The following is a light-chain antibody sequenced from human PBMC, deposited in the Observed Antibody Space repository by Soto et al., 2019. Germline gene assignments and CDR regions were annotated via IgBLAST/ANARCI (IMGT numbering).Light chain of an antibody. V-gene: IGLV3-25*03. CDR2: KDI. Sequence: SYELTQPPSVSVSPGQTARITCSGDALPKQYAYWYQQKPGQAPVVVTYKDIERPSGIPERFSGSRSGTTVTLTISGVQAEDEADYYCQSTDSSGTYVVFGGGTKLTVL. CDR1: ALPKQY. CDR3: QSTDSSGTYVV. J-gene: IGLJ2*01.